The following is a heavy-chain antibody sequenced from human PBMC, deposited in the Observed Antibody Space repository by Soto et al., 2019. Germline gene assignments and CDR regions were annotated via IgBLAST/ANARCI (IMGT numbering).Heavy chain of an antibody. CDR3: ARVPKSRTKYGYFDY. CDR1: GGSFSAYY. CDR2: IDHSGST. J-gene: IGHJ4*02. V-gene: IGHV4-34*01. D-gene: IGHD1-1*01. Sequence: TSETLSLTCAVYGGSFSAYYWTSIRQSPGKGLEWIGEIDHSGSTNYNPSLKSRVTISVDTSKNQFSLKLSSVTAADTAVYYCARVPKSRTKYGYFDYWGQGTLVTVSS.